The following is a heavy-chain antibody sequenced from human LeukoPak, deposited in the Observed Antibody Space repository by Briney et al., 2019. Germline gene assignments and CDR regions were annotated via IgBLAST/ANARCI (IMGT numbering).Heavy chain of an antibody. CDR1: GYSFTSYW. J-gene: IGHJ4*02. CDR2: IYPGDSDT. D-gene: IGHD6-19*01. V-gene: IGHV5-51*01. CDR3: ARFSHSSGWFTGYFDY. Sequence: GESLKISCKGSGYSFTSYWIGWVRQMPGKGLEWMGIIYPGDSDTRYSPSFQGQVTISADKSISTAYLQWSSLKASDTAMYYCARFSHSSGWFTGYFDYWGQGTLVTVSS.